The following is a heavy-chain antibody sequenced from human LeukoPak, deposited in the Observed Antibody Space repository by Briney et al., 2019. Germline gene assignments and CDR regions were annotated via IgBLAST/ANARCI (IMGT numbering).Heavy chain of an antibody. J-gene: IGHJ4*02. CDR2: IYHSGST. D-gene: IGHD3-16*01. CDR1: GHSISSGYY. CDR3: ARHSRLQPTLGGYFDY. Sequence: PSETLSLTCAVSGHSISSGYYWGWIRQPPGKGLEWIGSIYHSGSTYYNPSLKSRVTISVDTSKNQFSLKLSSVTAADTAVYYCARHSRLQPTLGGYFDYWGQGTLVTVSS. V-gene: IGHV4-38-2*01.